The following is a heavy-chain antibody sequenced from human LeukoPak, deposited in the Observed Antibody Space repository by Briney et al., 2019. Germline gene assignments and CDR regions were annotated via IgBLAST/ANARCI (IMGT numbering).Heavy chain of an antibody. CDR3: AREKIAAAANWFDP. J-gene: IGHJ5*02. CDR1: GGTFSSYA. D-gene: IGHD6-13*01. Sequence: SVKVSCTASGGTFSSYAISWVRQAPGQGLEWMGGIIPIFGTANYAQKFQGRVTITADESTSTAYMELSSLRSEDTAVYYCAREKIAAAANWFDPWGQGTLVTVSS. CDR2: IIPIFGTA. V-gene: IGHV1-69*01.